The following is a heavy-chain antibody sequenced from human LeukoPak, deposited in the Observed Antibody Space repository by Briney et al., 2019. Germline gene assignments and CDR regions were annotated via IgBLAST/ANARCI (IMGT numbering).Heavy chain of an antibody. D-gene: IGHD1-26*01. V-gene: IGHV1-18*01. CDR3: ARDGSYAIVGDARHFDY. CDR1: GYTFTSYG. J-gene: IGHJ4*02. Sequence: GASVKVSCKASGYTFTSYGISWVRQAPGQGLEWMGWISAYNGNTNYAQKLQGRVTMTTDTSTSTAYMELRSLRSDDTAVYYCARDGSYAIVGDARHFDYWGQGTLVTVSS. CDR2: ISAYNGNT.